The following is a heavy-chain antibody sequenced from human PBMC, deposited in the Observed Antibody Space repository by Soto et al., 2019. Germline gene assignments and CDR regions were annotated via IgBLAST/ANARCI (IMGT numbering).Heavy chain of an antibody. Sequence: EVQLVESGGGLVQPGGSLRLSCAASGFTVSSNYMSWVRQAPGKGLEWVSVIYSGGSTYYADSVKGRFTISRDNSKNSLYLKMNSLRAEDTAVYYCARVKAAGKGGVMYFDYWGQGTLVTVSS. CDR1: GFTVSSNY. J-gene: IGHJ4*02. CDR2: IYSGGST. CDR3: ARVKAAGKGGVMYFDY. D-gene: IGHD3-16*01. V-gene: IGHV3-66*01.